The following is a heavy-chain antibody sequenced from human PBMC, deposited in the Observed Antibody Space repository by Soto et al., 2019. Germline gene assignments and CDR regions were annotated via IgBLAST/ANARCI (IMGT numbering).Heavy chain of an antibody. J-gene: IGHJ4*02. CDR2: IYYSGST. V-gene: IGHV4-39*01. Sequence: QLQLQESGPGLVKPSETLSLTCTVSGGSISSSSYYWGWIRQPPGKGLEWIGSIYYSGSTYYNPSLKSRVTISVDTSKNQSSLKLSSVTAADTAVYYCARFFDYDFWSGHQSDFSDYWGQGTLVTVSS. D-gene: IGHD3-3*01. CDR1: GGSISSSSYY. CDR3: ARFFDYDFWSGHQSDFSDY.